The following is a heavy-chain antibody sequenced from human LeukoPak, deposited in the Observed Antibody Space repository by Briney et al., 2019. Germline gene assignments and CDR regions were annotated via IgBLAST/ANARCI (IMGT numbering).Heavy chain of an antibody. CDR3: ARVVTPHDAFDI. CDR2: ISAYNGNT. V-gene: IGHV1-18*01. J-gene: IGHJ3*02. Sequence: EASVKVSCKASGYTFTSYGISWVRQAPGQGLEWMGWISAYNGNTNYAQKLQGRVTMTTDTSTSTAYMELSSLRSEDTAVYYCARVVTPHDAFDIWGQGTMVTVSS. CDR1: GYTFTSYG. D-gene: IGHD5-18*01.